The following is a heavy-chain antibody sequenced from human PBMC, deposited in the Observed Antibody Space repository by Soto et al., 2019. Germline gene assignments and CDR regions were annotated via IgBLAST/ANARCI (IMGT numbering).Heavy chain of an antibody. CDR3: ARELPYYVSSDSYLDY. V-gene: IGHV6-1*01. CDR1: GDSVSGNSAA. CDR2: TYYRSRWYN. Sequence: SLTCAISGDSVSGNSAAWNWIRQSPSRGLEWLGRTYYRSRWYNDYAVSVKSRITVTPDTSKNQFSLHLNSVTPEDTAVYYCARELPYYVSSDSYLDYWGQGALVTVSS. J-gene: IGHJ4*02. D-gene: IGHD3-16*01.